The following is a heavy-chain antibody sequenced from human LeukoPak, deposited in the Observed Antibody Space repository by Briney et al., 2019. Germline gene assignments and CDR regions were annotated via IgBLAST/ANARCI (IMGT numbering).Heavy chain of an antibody. J-gene: IGHJ4*02. V-gene: IGHV3-30*04. Sequence: GGSLRLSCAASRFTFSSYAMHWVRQAPGKGLEWVAVISYDGSNKYYADPVKGRLTISRDNSKNTLYLQMNNLRAEDTAVYYCAAVIDYWGQGTLVTVSS. CDR3: AAVIDY. CDR1: RFTFSSYA. CDR2: ISYDGSNK.